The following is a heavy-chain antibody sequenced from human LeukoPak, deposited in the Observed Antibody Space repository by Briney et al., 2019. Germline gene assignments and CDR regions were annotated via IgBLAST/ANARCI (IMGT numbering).Heavy chain of an antibody. CDR2: INPNSGGT. CDR1: GYTFTGYY. D-gene: IGHD5-12*01. J-gene: IGHJ4*02. CDR3: TRDRGYDYFFDS. Sequence: ASVKVSCKASGYTFTGYYMHWVRQAPGQGLEWMGRINPNSGGTNYAQKFQGRVTMTRDTSISTAYMELSRLRSDDTAVYYCTRDRGYDYFFDSWGQGTLVTVSS. V-gene: IGHV1-2*06.